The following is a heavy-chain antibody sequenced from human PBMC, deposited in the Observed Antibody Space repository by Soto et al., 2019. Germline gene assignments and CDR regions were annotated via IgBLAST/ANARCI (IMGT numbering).Heavy chain of an antibody. CDR2: ISGSGGST. J-gene: IGHJ6*02. CDR3: AKFSKGEYQLLYRYYYYYGVDV. CDR1: GFTFSSYA. D-gene: IGHD2-2*02. V-gene: IGHV3-23*01. Sequence: GGSLRLSCAASGFTFSSYAMSWVRQAPGKGLEWVSAISGSGGSTYYADSVKGRFTISRDNSKNTLYLQMNSLRAEDTAVYYCAKFSKGEYQLLYRYYYYYGVDVWGQGTTVTVSS.